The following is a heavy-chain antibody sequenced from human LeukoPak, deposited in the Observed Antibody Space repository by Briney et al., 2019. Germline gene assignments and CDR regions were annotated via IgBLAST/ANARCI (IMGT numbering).Heavy chain of an antibody. CDR1: GFTFTSYG. V-gene: IGHV3-30*02. J-gene: IGHJ4*02. D-gene: IGHD7-27*01. Sequence: GGSLRLSCVASGFTFTSYGMHWVRQAPGKGLEWVAFIRYHGSNQYYTDSVKGRFTISRDNSQNTLSLQMNSLRTEDTAMYFCARDLGMGTRIDYWGQRTLVTVSS. CDR3: ARDLGMGTRIDY. CDR2: IRYHGSNQ.